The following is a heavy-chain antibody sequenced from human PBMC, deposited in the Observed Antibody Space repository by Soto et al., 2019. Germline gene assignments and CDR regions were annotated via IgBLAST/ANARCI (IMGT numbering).Heavy chain of an antibody. V-gene: IGHV4-31*03. CDR2: IYYSGST. D-gene: IGHD4-17*01. Sequence: QVQLQESGPGLVKPSQTLSLTCTVSGGSISSGGYYWSWIRQHPGKGLEWIGYIYYSGSTYHNPSLKSRVTRSADTSKNQFSRKRSSVTAADTAVYYCARDEDYGDYLLGDVASWFDPWGQGTLVTVSS. CDR3: ARDEDYGDYLLGDVASWFDP. J-gene: IGHJ5*02. CDR1: GGSISSGGYY.